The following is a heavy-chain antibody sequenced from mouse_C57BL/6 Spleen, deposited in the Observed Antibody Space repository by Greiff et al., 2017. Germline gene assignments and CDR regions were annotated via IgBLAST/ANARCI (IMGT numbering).Heavy chain of an antibody. V-gene: IGHV1-69*01. CDR3: ARFHYYGSSYVDY. Sequence: VQLQQPGAELVMPGASVKLSCKASGYTFTSYWMHWVKQRPGQGLEWIGEIDPSDSYTNYNQKFKGKSTLTVDKSSSTAYMQRSSLTSEDSAVYYCARFHYYGSSYVDYWGQGTTLTVSS. D-gene: IGHD1-1*01. J-gene: IGHJ2*01. CDR2: IDPSDSYT. CDR1: GYTFTSYW.